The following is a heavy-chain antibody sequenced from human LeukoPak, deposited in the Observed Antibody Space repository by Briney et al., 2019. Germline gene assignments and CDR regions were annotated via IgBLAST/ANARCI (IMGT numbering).Heavy chain of an antibody. J-gene: IGHJ5*02. CDR3: ASTFLRLGELSTPVSWFDP. CDR1: GFTVSSNY. V-gene: IGHV3-53*05. CDR2: IYSGGST. Sequence: GGSLRLSCAASGFTVSSNYMSWVRQAPGKGLEWVSVIYSGGSTYYADSVKGRFTISRDNSKNTLYLQMNSLRAEDTAVYYCASTFLRLGELSTPVSWFDPWGQGTLVTVSS. D-gene: IGHD3-16*02.